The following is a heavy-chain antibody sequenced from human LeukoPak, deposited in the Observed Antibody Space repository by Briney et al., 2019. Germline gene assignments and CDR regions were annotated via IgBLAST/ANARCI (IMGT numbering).Heavy chain of an antibody. V-gene: IGHV4-59*08. CDR3: ARHGSLYNWNYYNWFDP. Sequence: PSETLSLTCTVSGGSISSYYWSWIRQPPGKGLEWIGYIYYSGSTNYNPSPKSRVTISVDTSKNQFSLKLSSVTAADTAVYYCARHGSLYNWNYYNWFDPWGQGTLVTVSS. CDR1: GGSISSYY. CDR2: IYYSGST. D-gene: IGHD1-7*01. J-gene: IGHJ5*02.